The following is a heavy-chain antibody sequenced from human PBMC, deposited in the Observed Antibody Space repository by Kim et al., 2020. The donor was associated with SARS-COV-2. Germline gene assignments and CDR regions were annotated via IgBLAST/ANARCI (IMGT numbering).Heavy chain of an antibody. CDR3: AKDGPRGCTSASCSSPDV. CDR1: GFTFSSYA. D-gene: IGHD2-2*01. J-gene: IGHJ6*02. Sequence: GSLRLSCAASGFTFSSYAMNWVRQAPGKGLEWVSIISGSGGNTYYADSVKGRFTISRDNSRNTLYLQINSLRAEDTAVYYCAKDGPRGCTSASCSSPDVWGQGTTVTVSS. V-gene: IGHV3-23*01. CDR2: ISGSGGNT.